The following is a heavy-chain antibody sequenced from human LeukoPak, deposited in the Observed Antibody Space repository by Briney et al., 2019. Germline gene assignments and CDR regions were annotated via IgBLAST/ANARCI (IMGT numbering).Heavy chain of an antibody. J-gene: IGHJ5*02. V-gene: IGHV4-59*01. Sequence: SETLSLTCTVSGGSISSYYWSWIRQPPGKGLEWIGYIYYSGSTNYNPSLKSRVTISVDTSKNQFSLKLSSVTAADTAVYYCGRVVGATRLGRWFDPWGQGTLVTVSS. CDR2: IYYSGST. CDR3: GRVVGATRLGRWFDP. CDR1: GGSISSYY. D-gene: IGHD1-26*01.